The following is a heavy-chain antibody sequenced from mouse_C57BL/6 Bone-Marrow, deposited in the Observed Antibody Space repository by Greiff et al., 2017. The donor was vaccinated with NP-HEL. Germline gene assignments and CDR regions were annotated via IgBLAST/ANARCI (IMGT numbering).Heavy chain of an antibody. D-gene: IGHD3-1*01. CDR1: GFTFSDYY. CDR3: ARHSGGPDY. J-gene: IGHJ2*01. CDR2: ISNGGGST. Sequence: EVQLQESGGGLVQPGGSLKLSCAASGFTFSDYYMYWVRQTPEKRLEWVAYISNGGGSTYYPDTVKGRFTISRDNAKNTLYLQMSRLKSEDTAMYYCARHSGGPDYWGQGTTLTVSS. V-gene: IGHV5-12*01.